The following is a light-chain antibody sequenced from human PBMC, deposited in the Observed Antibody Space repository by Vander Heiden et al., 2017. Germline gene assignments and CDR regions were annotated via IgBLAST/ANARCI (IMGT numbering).Light chain of an antibody. Sequence: SSELTQDPAVSVALGQTIRITCQGDSLRDYHASWFQQKPGQAPVLVIYGGDNRPLGIPDRFSGSSSGDTASLTITGAQAGDEADYYCNSPDSRGDHYVFGTGTKVTVL. CDR3: NSPDSRGDHYV. V-gene: IGLV3-19*01. CDR2: GGD. CDR1: SLRDYH. J-gene: IGLJ1*01.